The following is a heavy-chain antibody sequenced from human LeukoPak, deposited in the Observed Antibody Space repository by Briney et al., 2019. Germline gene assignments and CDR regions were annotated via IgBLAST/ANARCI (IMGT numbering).Heavy chain of an antibody. Sequence: GGPLRLSCGASGFTFSSYWVHWVRQAPGKGLVWVTRINSDGSSTSYADSVKGRFTISRDNAKNTLYLQMNSLRAEDTAVYYCARTTTVAPRGFDYWGQGTLVTVSS. D-gene: IGHD4-23*01. CDR1: GFTFSSYW. J-gene: IGHJ4*02. CDR3: ARTTTVAPRGFDY. V-gene: IGHV3-74*01. CDR2: INSDGSST.